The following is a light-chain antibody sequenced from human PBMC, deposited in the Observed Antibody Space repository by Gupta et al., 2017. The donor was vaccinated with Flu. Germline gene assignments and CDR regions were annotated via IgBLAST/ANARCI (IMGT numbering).Light chain of an antibody. CDR3: SSYAGGNTVV. V-gene: IGLV2-8*01. CDR2: EVT. CDR1: SSDVGGYNY. Sequence: QSALTQPPSASGSPGQSVTISCTGTSSDVGGYNYVSWFQQHPGKAPKVLIYEVTKRPSGVPNRFSASKAGNTASLTVSGRQTEDEAYYFCSSYAGGNTVVFGGGTKLAVL. J-gene: IGLJ2*01.